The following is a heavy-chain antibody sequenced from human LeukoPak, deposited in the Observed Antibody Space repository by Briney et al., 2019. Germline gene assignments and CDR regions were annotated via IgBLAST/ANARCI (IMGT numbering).Heavy chain of an antibody. CDR2: IYTSGST. Sequence: SETLSLTCTVSGGSISSYYWSWIRQPAGKGLGWIGRIYTSGSTNYNPSLKSRVTMSVDTSKNQFSLKLSSVTAADTAVYYCARDLGNWFDPWGQGTLVTVSS. CDR1: GGSISSYY. J-gene: IGHJ5*02. CDR3: ARDLGNWFDP. V-gene: IGHV4-4*07.